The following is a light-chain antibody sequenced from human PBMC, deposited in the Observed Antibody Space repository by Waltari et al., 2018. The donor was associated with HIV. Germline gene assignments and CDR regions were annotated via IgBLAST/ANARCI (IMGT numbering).Light chain of an antibody. Sequence: QSFLTQLPSASGTPGHTVTISCSGSSSNIENDNVYWYQQLPGMTPKLLIYKNFLRPSGVPDRFAASKSGTSASLTISGLRSADEADYYCVGWDSSLSAYVFGAGTKVAVL. CDR3: VGWDSSLSAYV. CDR2: KNF. J-gene: IGLJ1*01. CDR1: SSNIENDN. V-gene: IGLV1-47*01.